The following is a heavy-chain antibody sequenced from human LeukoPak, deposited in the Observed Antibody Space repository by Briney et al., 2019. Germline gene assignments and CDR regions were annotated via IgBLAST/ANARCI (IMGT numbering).Heavy chain of an antibody. Sequence: LAGGTLRLSCAASGFTFSSYGMSWVRQAPGKGLEWVSTISGRRDSTSYADSVKGRFTISRDNSKNTLYLQMNSLRAEDTAVYYCAKFELADHGDYLYWGQGTLVTVSS. CDR1: GFTFSSYG. J-gene: IGHJ4*02. D-gene: IGHD4-17*01. CDR3: AKFELADHGDYLY. CDR2: ISGRRDST. V-gene: IGHV3-23*01.